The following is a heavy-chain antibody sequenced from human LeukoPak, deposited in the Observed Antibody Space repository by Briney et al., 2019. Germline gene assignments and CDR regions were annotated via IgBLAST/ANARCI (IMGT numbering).Heavy chain of an antibody. CDR3: AKSGGYGLIDY. V-gene: IGHV4-38-2*02. CDR2: FYHGGST. J-gene: IGHJ4*02. CDR1: GYSISTGYY. Sequence: SETLSLTCTVSGYSISTGYYWDWIRQPPGKGLEWIGTFYHGGSTYYNPSLKSRVTISVDTSKNQFSLNLTSVTAADTAIYYCAKSGGYGLIDYWGQGTLVTVSS. D-gene: IGHD1-26*01.